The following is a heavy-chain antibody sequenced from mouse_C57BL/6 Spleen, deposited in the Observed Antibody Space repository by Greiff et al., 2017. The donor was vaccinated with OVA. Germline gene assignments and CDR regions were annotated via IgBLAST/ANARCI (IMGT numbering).Heavy chain of an antibody. CDR2: IYPGSGST. CDR3: ARGQLRLKAMDY. D-gene: IGHD3-2*02. CDR1: GYTFTSYW. Sequence: VQLQQPGAELVKPGASVKMSCKASGYTFTSYWITWVKQRPGQGLEWIGDIYPGSGSTNYNEKFKSKATLTVDTSSSTAYMQLSSLTSEDSAVYDCARGQLRLKAMDYWGQGTSVTVSS. V-gene: IGHV1-55*01. J-gene: IGHJ4*01.